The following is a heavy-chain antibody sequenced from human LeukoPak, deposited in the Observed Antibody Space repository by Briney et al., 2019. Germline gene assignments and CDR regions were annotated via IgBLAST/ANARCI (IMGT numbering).Heavy chain of an antibody. CDR1: GGTFSSYA. Sequence: SVKVSCKASGGTFSSYAISWVRQAPGQGLEWMGGIIPIFGTANYAQKFQGRVTITTDESTSTAYMELSSLRSEDTAVYYCARAASIVVVPAAMQTRGLPTNYYYYYMDVWGKGTTVTVSS. V-gene: IGHV1-69*05. CDR3: ARAASIVVVPAAMQTRGLPTNYYYYYMDV. J-gene: IGHJ6*03. D-gene: IGHD2-2*01. CDR2: IIPIFGTA.